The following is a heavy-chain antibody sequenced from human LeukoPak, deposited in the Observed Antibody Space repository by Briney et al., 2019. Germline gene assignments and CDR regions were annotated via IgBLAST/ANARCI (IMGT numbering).Heavy chain of an antibody. CDR1: GGSISSSSYY. Sequence: PSETLSLTCTVSGGSISSSSYYWGWIRQPPGKGLEWIGSIYYSGSTYYNPSLKSRVTISVDTSKNQFSLKLSSVTAADTAVYYCARLGSMTVVVITTWVYWYFDLWGRGTLVTVSS. J-gene: IGHJ2*01. CDR3: ARLGSMTVVVITTWVYWYFDL. CDR2: IYYSGST. V-gene: IGHV4-39*01. D-gene: IGHD3-22*01.